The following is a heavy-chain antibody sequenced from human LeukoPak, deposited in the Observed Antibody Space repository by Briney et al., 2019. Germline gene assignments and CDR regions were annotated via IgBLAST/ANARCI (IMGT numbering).Heavy chain of an antibody. CDR1: GGSISSYY. V-gene: IGHV4-4*07. J-gene: IGHJ6*03. CDR2: IYSSGST. Sequence: SETLSLTCTISGGSISSYYWSWIRQPAGKGLEWIGRIYSSGSTNYNPSLKSRVTMSVDTSQNQFSLKVSSVTAAGTAVYYCARGYNWASPTRNFYYMDVWGKGTTVTVSS. D-gene: IGHD1-20*01. CDR3: ARGYNWASPTRNFYYMDV.